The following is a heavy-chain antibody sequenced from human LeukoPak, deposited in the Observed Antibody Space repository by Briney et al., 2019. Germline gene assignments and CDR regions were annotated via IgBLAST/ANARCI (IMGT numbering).Heavy chain of an antibody. CDR1: GFTFSSYA. V-gene: IGHV3-23*01. Sequence: GGSLRLSCAASGFTFSSYAMSWVRQAPGKGLEWVSAISGSGPTTYYADSVKGRFTISRDNSKNTLFLLMNGLRAEDTAVYYCAKDRLYQLLDYWGQGTLVTVSS. CDR3: AKDRLYQLLDY. J-gene: IGHJ4*02. CDR2: ISGSGPTT. D-gene: IGHD2-2*01.